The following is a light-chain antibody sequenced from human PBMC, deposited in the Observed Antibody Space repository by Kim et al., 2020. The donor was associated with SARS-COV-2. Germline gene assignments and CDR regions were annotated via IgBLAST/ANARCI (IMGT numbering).Light chain of an antibody. CDR3: QQSYSTLWT. CDR2: AAS. J-gene: IGKJ1*01. V-gene: IGKV1-39*01. Sequence: ASVGDRDTITCRASKSISSDLNWYQQKPEKAPKRLIYAASSLQSGVPSRFSGSGSRTDFTLTISSLQPENIATYYCQQSYSTLWTFGQGTKVEIK. CDR1: KSISSD.